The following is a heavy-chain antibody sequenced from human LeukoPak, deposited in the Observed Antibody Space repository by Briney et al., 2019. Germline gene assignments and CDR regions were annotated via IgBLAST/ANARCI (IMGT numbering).Heavy chain of an antibody. J-gene: IGHJ4*02. Sequence: PSETLSLTCAISDDPFSGYYWGWVRQPPGKGLELIGEINRNGNTDYNPSLKSRVSMSIDTSKNQFSLKLISVTAADTAVYYCARLVPERFFQLNPEGYYDYWGQGTLVTVSS. CDR1: DDPFSGYY. V-gene: IGHV4-34*01. CDR2: INRNGNT. D-gene: IGHD3-3*01. CDR3: ARLVPERFFQLNPEGYYDY.